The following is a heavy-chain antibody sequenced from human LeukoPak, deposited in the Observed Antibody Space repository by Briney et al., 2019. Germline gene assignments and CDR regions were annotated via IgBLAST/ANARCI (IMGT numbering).Heavy chain of an antibody. V-gene: IGHV3-48*03. D-gene: IGHD1-1*01. CDR1: GFTFSNYE. Sequence: PGGSLRLSCAASGFTFSNYEMNWVRQAPGKGLEWVSYISSSATAKYYADSVKGRFTISRDNAKNSLYLQMNSLRAEDTAVYYCARAPRELERSFGYWGQGTLVTVSS. J-gene: IGHJ4*02. CDR2: ISSSATAK. CDR3: ARAPRELERSFGY.